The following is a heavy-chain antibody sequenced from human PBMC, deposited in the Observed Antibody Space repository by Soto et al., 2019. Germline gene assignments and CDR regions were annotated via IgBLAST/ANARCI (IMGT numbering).Heavy chain of an antibody. CDR2: ISAYNGNT. CDR3: ARYLGYRGYSRKKTNGDRFDP. V-gene: IGHV1-18*01. CDR1: GYTFTSYG. J-gene: IGHJ5*02. Sequence: ASVKVSCKASGYTFTSYGISWVRQAPGQGLEWMGWISAYNGNTNYAQKLQGRVTMTTDTSTSTAYMELRSLRSDDTAVYYCARYLGYRGYSRKKTNGDRFDPWGQGPLVTVSS. D-gene: IGHD6-13*01.